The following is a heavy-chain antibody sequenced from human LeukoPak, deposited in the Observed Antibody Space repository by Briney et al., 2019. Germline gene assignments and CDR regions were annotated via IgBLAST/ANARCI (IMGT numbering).Heavy chain of an antibody. J-gene: IGHJ4*02. Sequence: GASVKVSCKASGYTFTSYYMHWVRQAPGQGLEWMGIIDPSGDSTSYAQKFQGRVTMTRDTSTSTVYMELSSLRSEDTAVYYCARQKTEDFSGYHYFDYWGQGTLVTVSS. CDR3: ARQKTEDFSGYHYFDY. CDR1: GYTFTSYY. D-gene: IGHD3-22*01. CDR2: IDPSGDST. V-gene: IGHV1-46*01.